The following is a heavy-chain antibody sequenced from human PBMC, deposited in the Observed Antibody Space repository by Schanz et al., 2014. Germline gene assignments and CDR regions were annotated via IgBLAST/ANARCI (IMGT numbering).Heavy chain of an antibody. D-gene: IGHD1-1*01. CDR3: AKPPPGYLITWYTYYFVS. CDR2: ITYNGDST. Sequence: VQLVESGGGVVQPGRSLRLSCSASGLTFSDYYMSWIRQAPGTGLEWVASITYNGDSTYYTDSVKGRFTISRDNSRNTLYLQMDGLRAEDTAVYYCAKPPPGYLITWYTYYFVSWGQGTLVTVSS. J-gene: IGHJ4*02. V-gene: IGHV3-66*04. CDR1: GLTFSDYY.